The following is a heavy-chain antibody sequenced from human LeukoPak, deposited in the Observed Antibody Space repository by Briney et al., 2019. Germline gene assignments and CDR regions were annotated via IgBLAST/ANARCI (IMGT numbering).Heavy chain of an antibody. Sequence: GGSLRLSCAASGLTFSSYGMHWVRQAPGKGLEWVAYIRYDGSNKYYADSVKGRFTISRDNAKNSLYLQMNSLRAEDTAVYYCARAGFTFSDYFGSFFDYWGQGTLVTVSS. V-gene: IGHV3-30*02. CDR3: ARAGFTFSDYFGSFFDY. D-gene: IGHD3-10*01. CDR2: IRYDGSNK. CDR1: GLTFSSYG. J-gene: IGHJ4*02.